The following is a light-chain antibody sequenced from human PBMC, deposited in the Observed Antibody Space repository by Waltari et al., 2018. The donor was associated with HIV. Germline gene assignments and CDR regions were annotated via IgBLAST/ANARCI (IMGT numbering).Light chain of an antibody. Sequence: EIVLTQSPDTLSLSPGEKVTLSCRASQYVSGAHLAWYQQKPGQAPRLLIYGASTRATGIPDRFSGSGSGTDFTLTVSGLEPEDVAVYYCQQYGTSPPWTFDRGTKVEIK. V-gene: IGKV3-20*01. CDR2: GAS. CDR3: QQYGTSPPWT. CDR1: QYVSGAH. J-gene: IGKJ1*01.